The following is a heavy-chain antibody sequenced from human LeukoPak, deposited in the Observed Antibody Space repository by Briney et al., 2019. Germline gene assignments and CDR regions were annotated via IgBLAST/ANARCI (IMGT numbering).Heavy chain of an antibody. D-gene: IGHD4-17*01. CDR1: SGSLSGYN. CDR2: INHSGST. Sequence: SETLSLTCAVYSGSLSGYNWSWIRQPPGKGLEWIGEINHSGSTNYNPSLKSRVTISVDTSKNQFSLNLSSVTAADTVVYYCARQHYGDHDYWGQGTLVTVSS. CDR3: ARQHYGDHDY. V-gene: IGHV4-34*01. J-gene: IGHJ4*02.